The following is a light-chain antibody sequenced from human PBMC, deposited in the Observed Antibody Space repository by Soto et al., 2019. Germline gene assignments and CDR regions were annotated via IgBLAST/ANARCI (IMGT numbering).Light chain of an antibody. CDR1: QSISSW. V-gene: IGKV1-5*03. Sequence: DIQMTQSPSTLSESVGDRVTITCRASQSISSWLAWYRQKPGKAPKLLIYKASSLESGVPSRFSGSGSGTEFTLTISSLQPDDFATYYCQQYKSYPSAFGQGTKVDIK. CDR2: KAS. CDR3: QQYKSYPSA. J-gene: IGKJ1*01.